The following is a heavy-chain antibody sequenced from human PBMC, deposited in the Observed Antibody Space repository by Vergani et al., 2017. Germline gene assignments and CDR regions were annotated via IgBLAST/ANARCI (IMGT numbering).Heavy chain of an antibody. CDR2: IHHYGST. V-gene: IGHV4-4*03. CDR3: ARHVTQDYYNDSDYFDY. D-gene: IGHD3-22*01. J-gene: IGHJ4*02. CDR1: GGSISSENW. Sequence: QVQLQESGPGLVKPPGTLSLICAVSGGSISSENWWSWVRQSPGKGLEWIGEIHHYGSTNYNPSLKSRVTISIDTSKMQFSLKLYSLTAADTAIYYCARHVTQDYYNDSDYFDYWGLGTLVTVSS.